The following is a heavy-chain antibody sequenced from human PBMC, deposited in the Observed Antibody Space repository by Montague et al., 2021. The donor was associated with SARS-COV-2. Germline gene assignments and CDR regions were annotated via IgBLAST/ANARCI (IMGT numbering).Heavy chain of an antibody. CDR2: ISASGTDI. Sequence: LSLSFAASGFTFTDYFMFWSRQAPGKGLEWISYISASGTDIYYADSVKGRFTISRDNAKNSLYLQMNSLRAEDTAVYYCARDIHTSSREGVDVWGQGTTVTVSS. D-gene: IGHD6-13*01. CDR3: ARDIHTSSREGVDV. CDR1: GFTFTDYF. V-gene: IGHV3-11*01. J-gene: IGHJ6*02.